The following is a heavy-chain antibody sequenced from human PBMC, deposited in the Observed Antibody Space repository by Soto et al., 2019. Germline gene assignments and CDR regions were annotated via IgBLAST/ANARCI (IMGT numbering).Heavy chain of an antibody. Sequence: GGSLRLSCETSGFTFRNYWMTWVRQVPGKGLEWVANINQDGRTKYYQDSVKGRFTISRDNAKNSVYLQMNSLRAEDTAVYYCVRSIGTESSSWGQGTLVTVSS. D-gene: IGHD1-1*01. CDR1: GFTFRNYW. CDR3: VRSIGTESSS. CDR2: INQDGRTK. V-gene: IGHV3-7*01. J-gene: IGHJ5*02.